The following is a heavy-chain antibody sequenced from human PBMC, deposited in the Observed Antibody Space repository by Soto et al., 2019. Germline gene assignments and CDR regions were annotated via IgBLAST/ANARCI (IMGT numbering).Heavy chain of an antibody. J-gene: IGHJ5*02. Sequence: EVQLLESGGGLVQPGGSLRLSCAASGFTFSGYAMSWVRQAPGKGLEWVSAISGSGGGTYYADSVKGRFTISRDNSKNTLYLQRNSLSSEDTAVYYWSKDPFVSGSYALNWFDPWGQGALVTVSS. V-gene: IGHV3-23*01. CDR2: ISGSGGGT. D-gene: IGHD3-16*01. CDR1: GFTFSGYA. CDR3: SKDPFVSGSYALNWFDP.